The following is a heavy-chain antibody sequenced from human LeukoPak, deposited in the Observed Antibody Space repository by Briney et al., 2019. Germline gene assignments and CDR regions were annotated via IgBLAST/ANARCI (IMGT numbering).Heavy chain of an antibody. CDR1: GFTFSTYE. J-gene: IGHJ4*02. CDR2: ISSSGSTI. V-gene: IGHV3-48*03. Sequence: PGGSLRLSCAASGFTFSTYEMNWVRQAPGKGLEWVSYISSSGSTIYHADSVKGRFTISRDNAKNSLYLQMNSLRAEDTAVYYCARDSSYYGSGSFSDWGQGTLVTVSS. CDR3: ARDSSYYGSGSFSD. D-gene: IGHD3-10*01.